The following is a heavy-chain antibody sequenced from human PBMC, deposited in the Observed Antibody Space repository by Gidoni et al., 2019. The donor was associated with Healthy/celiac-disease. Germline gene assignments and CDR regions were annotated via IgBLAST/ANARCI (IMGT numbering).Heavy chain of an antibody. CDR2: SSGIVGTT. CDR3: AKDLPREQYSSWYLNWFDP. CDR1: GFTFSSYA. J-gene: IGHJ5*02. D-gene: IGHD6-13*01. Sequence: EVQLLESGGGLVQPGGSLRLSCAASGFTFSSYAMSWVRQAPGKGLEWVSASSGIVGTTYYADSVTARVTISRDNAKNTLYLQMNSLRAEDTAVYYCAKDLPREQYSSWYLNWFDPWGQVTLVTVSS. V-gene: IGHV3-23*01.